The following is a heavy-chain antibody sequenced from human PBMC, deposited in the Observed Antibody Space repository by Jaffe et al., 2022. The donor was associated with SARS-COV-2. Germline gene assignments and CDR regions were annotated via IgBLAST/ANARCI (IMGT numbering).Heavy chain of an antibody. CDR2: ISGSGGST. J-gene: IGHJ3*02. CDR3: AKPLGYCSGGSCSPDAFDI. Sequence: EVQLVESGGGLVQPGGSLRLSCAASGFTFSSYAMSWVRQAPGKGLEWVSAISGSGGSTYYADSVKGRFTISRDNSKNTLYLQMNSLRAEDTAVYYCAKPLGYCSGGSCSPDAFDIWGQGTMVTVSS. D-gene: IGHD2-15*01. CDR1: GFTFSSYA. V-gene: IGHV3-23*04.